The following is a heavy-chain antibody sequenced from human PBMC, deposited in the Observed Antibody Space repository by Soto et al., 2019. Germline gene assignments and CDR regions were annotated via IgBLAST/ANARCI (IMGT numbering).Heavy chain of an antibody. Sequence: KPGGCLRLSCAFSGLTFSGYTMSWVRQAPGKGLEWVSSVSGSGTSIYYADSVKGRFTISRDNSKNSVYLQMDSLTAEDTAVYYCASQEVGPPPYSFDQWGQGTLVTVSS. V-gene: IGHV3-21*01. CDR3: ASQEVGPPPYSFDQ. CDR2: VSGSGTSI. CDR1: GLTFSGYT. J-gene: IGHJ4*02. D-gene: IGHD1-26*01.